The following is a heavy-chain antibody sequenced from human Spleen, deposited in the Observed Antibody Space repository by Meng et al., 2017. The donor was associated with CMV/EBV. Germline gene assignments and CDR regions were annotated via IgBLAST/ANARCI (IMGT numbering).Heavy chain of an antibody. J-gene: IGHJ6*02. CDR3: ARAGDGGLIAVAGTVYYYYGMDV. D-gene: IGHD6-19*01. CDR1: GDTFSSYT. V-gene: IGHV1-2*02. CDR2: INPNSGGT. Sequence: ASVKVSCKASGDTFSSYTINWVRQAPGQGLEWMGWINPNSGGTNYAQKFQGRVTMTRDTSISTAYMELSRLRSDDTAVYYCARAGDGGLIAVAGTVYYYYGMDVWGQGTTVTVSS.